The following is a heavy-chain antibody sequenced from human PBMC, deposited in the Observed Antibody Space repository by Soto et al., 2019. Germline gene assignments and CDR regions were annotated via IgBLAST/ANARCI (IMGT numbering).Heavy chain of an antibody. J-gene: IGHJ4*02. CDR3: AKGGYYDSSGYYFDY. CDR2: ISYSGSDK. Sequence: QVQLVESGGGVVQPGWSLSLSCAASGFIFSTYGMQWVRQAPGKGLEWVAFISYSGSDKYYADSVRGRFTISRDNSKNTLYLQMHSLRAEDTAVYYCAKGGYYDSSGYYFDYWGQGTLVTVSS. V-gene: IGHV3-30*18. D-gene: IGHD3-22*01. CDR1: GFIFSTYG.